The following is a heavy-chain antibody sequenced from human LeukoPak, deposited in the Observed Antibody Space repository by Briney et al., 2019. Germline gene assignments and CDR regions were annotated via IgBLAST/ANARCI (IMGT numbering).Heavy chain of an antibody. CDR2: IYYSGSS. CDR3: ARHRSGWLQSSFDY. J-gene: IGHJ4*02. Sequence: SETLSLTCAVSGGSISSSYWWSWVRQPPGKGLEWIGSIYYSGSSFDNPALKSRVTISVDTSKNQFSLKLSSVTSADTAVYYCARHRSGWLQSSFDYWGQGTLVTVSS. CDR1: GGSISSSYW. V-gene: IGHV4-39*01. D-gene: IGHD5-24*01.